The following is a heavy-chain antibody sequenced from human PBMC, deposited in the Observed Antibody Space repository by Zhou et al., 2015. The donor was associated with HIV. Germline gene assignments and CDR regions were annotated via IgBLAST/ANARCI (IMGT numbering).Heavy chain of an antibody. CDR2: IIPIFGTA. V-gene: IGHV1-69*12. D-gene: IGHD6-19*01. J-gene: IGHJ3*02. Sequence: QVQLVQSGAEVKKPGSSVKVSCKASGGTFSSYAISWVRQAPGQGLEWMGGIIPIFGTANYAQKFQGRVTITADESTSTAYMELSSLRSEDTAVYYCASTEREQWLVRNAFDIWGQGTMVTVSS. CDR3: ASTEREQWLVRNAFDI. CDR1: GGTFSSYA.